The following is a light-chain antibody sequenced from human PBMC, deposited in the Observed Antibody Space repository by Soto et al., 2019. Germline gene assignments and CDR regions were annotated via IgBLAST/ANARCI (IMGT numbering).Light chain of an antibody. CDR1: QGISSY. J-gene: IGKJ5*01. Sequence: DIQLTQSPSFLAASLGDRVTITCRASQGISSYLAWYQQKPGKAPKLLIYAASTLQSGVPSRFSGSGSGTEFTLTISSLQPEDFATYYCQQLNSYPITCGQGTRLEIK. CDR3: QQLNSYPIT. CDR2: AAS. V-gene: IGKV1-9*01.